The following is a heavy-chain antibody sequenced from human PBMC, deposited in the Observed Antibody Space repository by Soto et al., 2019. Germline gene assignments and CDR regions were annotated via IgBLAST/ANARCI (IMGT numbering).Heavy chain of an antibody. V-gene: IGHV3-64D*06. CDR3: VKDRNTGYSTNWFDP. J-gene: IGHJ5*02. Sequence: PGGSVRLSCSASGFTFSSYAMHWVRQAPGKGLEYVSAISSNGGSTYYADSVKGRFTISRDDSKNTLYLQMSSLRAEDTAVYYCVKDRNTGYSTNWFDPWGQGTLVTVSS. D-gene: IGHD6-13*01. CDR1: GFTFSSYA. CDR2: ISSNGGST.